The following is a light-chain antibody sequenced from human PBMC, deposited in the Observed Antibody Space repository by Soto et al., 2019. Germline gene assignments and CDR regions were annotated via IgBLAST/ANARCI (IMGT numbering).Light chain of an antibody. V-gene: IGKV1-27*01. CDR2: AAS. CDR1: QGIRNS. Sequence: DIQMTQSPSFLSASVGDRVTITCRASQGIRNSLAWYQHKPGQVPKLLIYAASTWYSGVSSRFSGSGSGTDFTLNIGRLQPEDVALYYCQKHSSVPFTFGGGTKVEIK. J-gene: IGKJ4*01. CDR3: QKHSSVPFT.